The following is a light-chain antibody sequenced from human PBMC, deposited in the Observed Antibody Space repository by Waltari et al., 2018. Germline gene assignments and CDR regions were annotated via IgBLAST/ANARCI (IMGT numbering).Light chain of an antibody. CDR1: QSLLHSDGNTY. Sequence: DVVLTQSPLSLPVTVGQPASISCRSSQSLLHSDGNTYMNWFQQRPGQSPRRLIYKVSNRDSGVPDRFSGSGSDTDFTLKISRVEADDVGVYYGMQATHRYTFGQGTTVEIK. CDR3: MQATHRYT. V-gene: IGKV2-30*02. J-gene: IGKJ2*01. CDR2: KVS.